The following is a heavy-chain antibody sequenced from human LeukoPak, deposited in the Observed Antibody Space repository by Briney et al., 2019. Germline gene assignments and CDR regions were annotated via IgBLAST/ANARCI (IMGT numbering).Heavy chain of an antibody. CDR1: GYRFSSPS. J-gene: IGHJ4*02. CDR2: VNGYNDDT. CDR3: AKGNSPLDY. V-gene: IGHV1-18*01. D-gene: IGHD1-7*01. Sequence: ASVKVSCKTSGYRFSSPSITWVRQAPGQGLEWMGWVNGYNDDTHYAQRLQGRITMTTDTSTSTAFLELRSLTSDDSAVYYCAKGNSPLDYWGQGTLVAVSS.